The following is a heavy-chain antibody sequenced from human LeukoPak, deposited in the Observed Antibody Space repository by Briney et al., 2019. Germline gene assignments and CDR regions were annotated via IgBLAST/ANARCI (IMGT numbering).Heavy chain of an antibody. CDR2: ISSSSSYI. J-gene: IGHJ3*02. CDR3: ARPSKRERNDAFDI. Sequence: GGSLRLSCAASGFTFSSYSMNWVRQAPGKGLEWVSSISSSSSYIYYADSVKGRFTISRDNAKNSLYLQMNSLRAEDTAVYYCARPSKRERNDAFDIWGQGTMVTVSS. V-gene: IGHV3-21*01. CDR1: GFTFSSYS.